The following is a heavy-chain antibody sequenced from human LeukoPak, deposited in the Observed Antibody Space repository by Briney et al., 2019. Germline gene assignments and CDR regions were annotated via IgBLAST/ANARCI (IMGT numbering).Heavy chain of an antibody. CDR3: ARDLREFDSSGYYLDY. V-gene: IGHV3-11*06. D-gene: IGHD3-22*01. CDR1: GFTFSDYY. CDR2: ISSSSSYT. J-gene: IGHJ4*02. Sequence: GGSLRLSCAASGFTFSDYYMSWIRQAPGKGLEWVSYISSSSSYTNYADSVKGRFTISRDNAKNSLYLQMNSLRAEDTAVYYCARDLREFDSSGYYLDYWGQETLVTVSS.